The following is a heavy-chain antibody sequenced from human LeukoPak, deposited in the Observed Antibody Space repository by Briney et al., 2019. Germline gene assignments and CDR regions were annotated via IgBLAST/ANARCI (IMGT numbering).Heavy chain of an antibody. CDR3: TSGITS. V-gene: IGHV3-73*01. J-gene: IGHJ5*02. CDR1: GFTFSGST. CDR2: IRSRAHSSAT. Sequence: GGSLRLSCAASGFTFSGSTMHWVRQASGKGLEWVGRIRSRAHSSATAYAASVKGRFTISRDDSKDTAYLQMNSLKTEDTAVYYRTSGITSWGQGTLVTVSS. D-gene: IGHD3-3*01.